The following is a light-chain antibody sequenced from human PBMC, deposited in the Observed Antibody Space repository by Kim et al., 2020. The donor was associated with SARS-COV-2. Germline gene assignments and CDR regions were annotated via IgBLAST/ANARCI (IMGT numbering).Light chain of an antibody. V-gene: IGLV2-14*03. CDR3: SSYTSTNTVV. CDR2: DVI. Sequence: GPSITISYTGTSSDVGAYNYVSWYQQHPGKAPKLMIYDVINRPSGFSNRFSGSKSGNTASLAISGLQAEDEADYYCSSYTSTNTVVFGGGTQLTVL. J-gene: IGLJ3*02. CDR1: SSDVGAYNY.